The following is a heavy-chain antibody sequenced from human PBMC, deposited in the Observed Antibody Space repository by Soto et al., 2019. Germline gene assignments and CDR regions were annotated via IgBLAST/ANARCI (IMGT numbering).Heavy chain of an antibody. V-gene: IGHV1-24*01. D-gene: IGHD2-2*01. CDR2: FDPEDGET. J-gene: IGHJ6*04. Sequence: GASVKVSCKVSGYTLTELSMHWVRQAPGKGLEWMGGFDPEDGETIYAQKFQGRVTMTEDTSTDTAYMELSSLRSEDTAVYYCATDPYCSSTSCLEVWGKGTTVTVSS. CDR1: GYTLTELS. CDR3: ATDPYCSSTSCLEV.